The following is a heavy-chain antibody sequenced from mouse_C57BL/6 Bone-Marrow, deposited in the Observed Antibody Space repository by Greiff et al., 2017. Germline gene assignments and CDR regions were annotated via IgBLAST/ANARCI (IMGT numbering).Heavy chain of an antibody. V-gene: IGHV5-6*01. J-gene: IGHJ2*01. CDR3: ARHARYGEDLDY. Sequence: EVQGVESGGDLVKPGGSLKLSCAASGFSFSSDGMSCVRQTLDKKLVWVATISSGGSYTYYPDCVKGRFTISRDNAKNTLYLQMRSLKSEDTAMYYCARHARYGEDLDYWGQGTTLTVSS. CDR2: ISSGGSYT. CDR1: GFSFSSDG. D-gene: IGHD2-13*01.